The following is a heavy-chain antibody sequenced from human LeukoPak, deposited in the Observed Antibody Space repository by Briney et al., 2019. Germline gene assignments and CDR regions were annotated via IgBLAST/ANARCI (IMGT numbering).Heavy chain of an antibody. Sequence: SETLSLTCAVYGGSFSHYYWSWIRQPPGKGLEWIGEINHSGSTNYDPSLKSRVTISVDTSKNQFSLKLSSVTAADTAVYYCARALSYYYGSGSYSPNWFDPWGQGTLVTVSS. CDR3: ARALSYYYGSGSYSPNWFDP. V-gene: IGHV4-34*01. D-gene: IGHD3-10*01. J-gene: IGHJ5*02. CDR2: INHSGST. CDR1: GGSFSHYY.